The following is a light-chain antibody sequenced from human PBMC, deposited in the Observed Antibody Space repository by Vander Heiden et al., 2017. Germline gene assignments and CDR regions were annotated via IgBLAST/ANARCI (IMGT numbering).Light chain of an antibody. V-gene: IGKV3-20*01. Sequence: EIVSIPSLGTLSLSPGERATLTCRASQSVSSSYLAWYQQKPGQAPRLLIYGASSRATGLPDRFSGSGSGTDFTLTISRLEPEDFAVYYCQQDGSSPTWTFGQGTKVEIK. CDR2: GAS. CDR1: QSVSSSY. J-gene: IGKJ1*01. CDR3: QQDGSSPTWT.